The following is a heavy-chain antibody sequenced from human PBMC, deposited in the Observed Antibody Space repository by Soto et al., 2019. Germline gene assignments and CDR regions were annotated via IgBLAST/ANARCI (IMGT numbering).Heavy chain of an antibody. V-gene: IGHV3-21*01. Sequence: PGGSLRLSCAASGFTFTSFAVSWVRQAPGKGLEWVSSISSSSSYIYYADSVKGRFTISRDNAKNSLYLQMNSLRAEDTAVYYCARLSGDHSAFFSYGMDAWGQGTTVTVSS. CDR1: GFTFTSFA. J-gene: IGHJ6*02. CDR2: ISSSSSYI. D-gene: IGHD2-21*01. CDR3: ARLSGDHSAFFSYGMDA.